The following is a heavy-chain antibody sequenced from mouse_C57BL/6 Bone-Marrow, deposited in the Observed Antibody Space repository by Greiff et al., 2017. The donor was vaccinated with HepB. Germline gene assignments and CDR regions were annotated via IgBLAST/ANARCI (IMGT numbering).Heavy chain of an antibody. J-gene: IGHJ2*01. V-gene: IGHV5-6*01. CDR2: ISSGGSYT. CDR3: ASLYYSNYLYY. CDR1: GFTFSSYG. D-gene: IGHD2-5*01. Sequence: EVQLVESGGDLVKPGGSLKLSCAASGFTFSSYGMSWVRQTPDKRLEWVATISSGGSYTYYPDSVKGRFTISSDNAKNTLYLQMSSLKSEDTAMYYCASLYYSNYLYYWGQGTTLTVSS.